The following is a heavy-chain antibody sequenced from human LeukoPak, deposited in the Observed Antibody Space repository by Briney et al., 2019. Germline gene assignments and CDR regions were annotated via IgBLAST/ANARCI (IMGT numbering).Heavy chain of an antibody. D-gene: IGHD4-17*01. J-gene: IGHJ2*01. CDR3: ARSSTTVTTRFFDL. CDR1: GFTFSSYS. V-gene: IGHV3-48*01. Sequence: GGSLRLSCAASGFTFSSYSMNWVRQAPGKGLEWVSYISSSRSTIYYADSVKGRFTISRYNAKNSLYLQMNSLRAEDTAVYYCARSSTTVTTRFFDLWGRGTLVTVSS. CDR2: ISSSRSTI.